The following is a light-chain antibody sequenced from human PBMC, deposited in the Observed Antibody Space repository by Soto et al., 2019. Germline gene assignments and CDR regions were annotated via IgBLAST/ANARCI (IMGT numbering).Light chain of an antibody. Sequence: QSVLTQPPSASGTPGQRVITSCSGSSSNIGTNYVYWYQQLPGTAPKLLIYRNNRRPSGVPDRFSGSKSGTSASLAISGLRSEDEADYFCAAWDDSLSGHVVFGGGTKLTVL. V-gene: IGLV1-47*01. J-gene: IGLJ2*01. CDR2: RNN. CDR3: AAWDDSLSGHVV. CDR1: SSNIGTNY.